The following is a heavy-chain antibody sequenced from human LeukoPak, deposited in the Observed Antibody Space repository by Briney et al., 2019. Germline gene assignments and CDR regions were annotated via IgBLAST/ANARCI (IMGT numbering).Heavy chain of an antibody. CDR3: ARHPPAATGY. J-gene: IGHJ4*02. D-gene: IGHD2-2*01. V-gene: IGHV5-51*01. CDR1: GYSFSTYW. Sequence: GQSLKISCKGSGYSFSTYWIGWVRQMPGKHLEWMGIIYPGDSDTRYSPTFQGQVTISADKSISTAYLQWSSLKASDTAMYYCARHPPAATGYWGQGTLVTVSS. CDR2: IYPGDSDT.